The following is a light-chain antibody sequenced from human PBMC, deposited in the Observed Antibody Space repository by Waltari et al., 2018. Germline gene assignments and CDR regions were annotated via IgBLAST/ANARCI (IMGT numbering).Light chain of an antibody. Sequence: DIQMTQSPSSLSASVGDRVTITCQASQDISNYLNWYQQKPGKAPKLLIYDASNLETGVPSRFSGSGSGTEFTLTISSLEPEDFATYYCQHLGSAPLTFGGGTKVEI. CDR2: DAS. V-gene: IGKV1-33*01. CDR1: QDISNY. J-gene: IGKJ4*01. CDR3: QHLGSAPLT.